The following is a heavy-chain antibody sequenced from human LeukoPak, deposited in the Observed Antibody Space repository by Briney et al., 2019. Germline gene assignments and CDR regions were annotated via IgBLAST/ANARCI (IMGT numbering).Heavy chain of an antibody. CDR3: ARVGGEADYTTGFDY. CDR1: GGSISSYY. Sequence: PSETLSLTCTVSGGSISSYYWSWIRQPPGKGLEWIGYIYYSGSTNYNPSLKCRVTISVDTSKNQFSLKLSSVTAADTAVYYCARVGGEADYTTGFDYWGQGTLVTVSS. CDR2: IYYSGST. D-gene: IGHD4-11*01. V-gene: IGHV4-59*01. J-gene: IGHJ4*02.